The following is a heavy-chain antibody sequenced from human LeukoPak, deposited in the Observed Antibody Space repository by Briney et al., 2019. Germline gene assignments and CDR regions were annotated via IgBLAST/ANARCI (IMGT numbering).Heavy chain of an antibody. J-gene: IGHJ4*02. CDR3: ARGASTYSDY. Sequence: GGSLRLSCAASGFTFSDYWMHWVRHAPGKGLVWVSRLTSHGRSTSYADSVKGRFTMSRDNAKNTLFLQMNSLRDEDTAVYYCARGASTYSDYWGQGTPVTVSS. CDR2: LTSHGRST. V-gene: IGHV3-74*01. CDR1: GFTFSDYW.